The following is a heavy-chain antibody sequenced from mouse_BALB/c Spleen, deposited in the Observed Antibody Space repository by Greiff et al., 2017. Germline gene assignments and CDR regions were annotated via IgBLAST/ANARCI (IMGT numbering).Heavy chain of an antibody. J-gene: IGHJ1*01. CDR2: IRNKANGYTT. Sequence: EVKLMESGGGLVQPGGSLRLSCATSGFTFTDYYMSWVRQPPGKALEWLGFIRNKANGYTTEYSASVKGRFTISRDNSQSILYLQMNTLRAEDSATYYCARVYGYDLYFDVWGAGTTVTVSS. CDR3: ARVYGYDLYFDV. CDR1: GFTFTDYY. V-gene: IGHV7-3*02. D-gene: IGHD2-2*01.